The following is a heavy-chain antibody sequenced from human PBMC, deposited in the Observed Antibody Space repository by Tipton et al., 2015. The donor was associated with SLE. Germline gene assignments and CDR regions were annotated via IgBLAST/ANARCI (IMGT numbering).Heavy chain of an antibody. CDR1: GFTFSNHG. Sequence: SLRLSCAASGFTFSNHGMHWVRQAPGKGLEWVAVIWSDGTKKYYGDSVKGRFTISRDDSKNTLYLQMMSLRTEDTAVYYCARNYYDSSPVLLWGYWGQGTLVTVSS. D-gene: IGHD3-22*01. CDR2: IWSDGTKK. CDR3: ARNYYDSSPVLLWGY. J-gene: IGHJ4*02. V-gene: IGHV3-33*01.